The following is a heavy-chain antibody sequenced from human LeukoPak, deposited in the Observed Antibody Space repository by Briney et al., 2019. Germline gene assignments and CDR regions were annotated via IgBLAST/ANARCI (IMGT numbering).Heavy chain of an antibody. Sequence: SETLSLTCTVPGGSISRYYWSWFRQPPGKGLEWIGYIYTSGSTNYNPSLKSRVTISVDTSKNQFSLKLSSVTAADTAVYYCARHANYYYFDYWGQGTLVTVSS. CDR1: GGSISRYY. V-gene: IGHV4-4*09. D-gene: IGHD4/OR15-4a*01. CDR3: ARHANYYYFDY. J-gene: IGHJ4*02. CDR2: IYTSGST.